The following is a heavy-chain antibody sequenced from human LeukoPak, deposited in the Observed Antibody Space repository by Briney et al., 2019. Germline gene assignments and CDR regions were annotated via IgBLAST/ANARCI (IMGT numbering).Heavy chain of an antibody. CDR1: GGSISSYY. CDR2: IYYSGST. Sequence: SETLSLTCTVSGGSISSYYWSWIRQPPGKGLEWIGYIYYSGSTNYNPSLKSRVTISVDTSKNQFSLKLSSVTAADTAVYYCARGGYYDYVWGKPQFDPWGQGTLVTVSS. V-gene: IGHV4-59*01. J-gene: IGHJ5*02. D-gene: IGHD3-16*01. CDR3: ARGGYYDYVWGKPQFDP.